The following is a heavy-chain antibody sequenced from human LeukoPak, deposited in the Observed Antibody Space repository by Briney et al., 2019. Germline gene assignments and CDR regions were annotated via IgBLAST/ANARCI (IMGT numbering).Heavy chain of an antibody. D-gene: IGHD2-21*02. V-gene: IGHV1-46*01. CDR1: GYTFTDYY. CDR3: GRALCDGDCYTRHFDH. J-gene: IGHJ4*02. Sequence: ASVKVSCKASGYTFTDYYIHWVRQVPGQGLEWVGVIDPNGGATMYGKKFQGRRIVTRDTSTSPVYLEVSSLRSEDTAIYYCGRALCDGDCYTRHFDHWGQGTLVTVSS. CDR2: IDPNGGAT.